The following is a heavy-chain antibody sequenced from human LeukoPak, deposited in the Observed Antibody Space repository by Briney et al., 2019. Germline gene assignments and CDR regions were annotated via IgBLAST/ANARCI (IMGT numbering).Heavy chain of an antibody. CDR1: GYSISSGYY. J-gene: IGHJ4*02. V-gene: IGHV4-38-2*01. D-gene: IGHD6-19*01. Sequence: SETLSLTCGVSGYSISSGYYWGWIRQPPGKGLEWIGSIYHSGRTYYNPSLKSRVTISVDTSKNQFSLKLTSVTAADTAVYYCATEVGQWLVRAWGQGTLVTVSS. CDR2: IYHSGRT. CDR3: ATEVGQWLVRA.